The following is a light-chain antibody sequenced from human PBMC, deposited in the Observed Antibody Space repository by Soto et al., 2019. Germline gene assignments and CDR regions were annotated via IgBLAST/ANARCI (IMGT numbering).Light chain of an antibody. V-gene: IGLV1-47*01. CDR1: SSNIGNNY. J-gene: IGLJ2*01. Sequence: QSVLTQPPSASGTPGQRVTISCSGSSSNIGNNYVDWYQQLPGTAPKLLMYRNNQRPSGVPDRFTGSKSGTSASLAIRGLRSEDEADYYCAAWDDSLSGLLFGGGTKVTVL. CDR3: AAWDDSLSGLL. CDR2: RNN.